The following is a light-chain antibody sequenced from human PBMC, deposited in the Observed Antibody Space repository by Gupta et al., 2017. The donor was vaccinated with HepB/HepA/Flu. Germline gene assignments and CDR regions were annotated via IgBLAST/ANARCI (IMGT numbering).Light chain of an antibody. Sequence: VLTQSPDFQSVSPEGKVTITCRASQSVGTDLHWYRQKPGQSPMLLIKFASQSLSGVPPRIIGSGSVTYFTLTISSPRAEDAATYYCHQSDVLPLTFGGGTKVEIK. V-gene: IGKV6-21*01. CDR1: QSVGTD. CDR2: FAS. J-gene: IGKJ4*01. CDR3: HQSDVLPLT.